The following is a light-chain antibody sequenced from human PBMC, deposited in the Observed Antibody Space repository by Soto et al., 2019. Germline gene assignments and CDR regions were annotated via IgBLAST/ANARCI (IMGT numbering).Light chain of an antibody. V-gene: IGKV1-27*01. J-gene: IGKJ4*01. CDR1: QGISNF. Sequence: DIQMTQSPSSLSASVGDRVTITCRASQGISNFLAWYQQKPGTVPKLLMYAASTLQSGVPSRFSGSGSGTEFTLTINSLQPEDVATYYCQKYNSAPLTFGGGTKVEIK. CDR2: AAS. CDR3: QKYNSAPLT.